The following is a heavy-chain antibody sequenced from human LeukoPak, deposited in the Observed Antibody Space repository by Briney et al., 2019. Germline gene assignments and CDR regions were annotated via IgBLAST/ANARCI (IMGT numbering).Heavy chain of an antibody. D-gene: IGHD3-10*01. CDR1: GFTFTTYW. CDR2: INQDGTEK. J-gene: IGHJ1*01. Sequence: GGSLRLSCAASGFTFTTYWMSWVRQLPGKGLEWVANINQDGTEKYYVDSVKGRFTISRDNAKNSLDLQMNSLRVEDTGIYYCVKVAKYYYGSETYYFFEHWGQGTLVTVSS. V-gene: IGHV3-7*01. CDR3: VKVAKYYYGSETYYFFEH.